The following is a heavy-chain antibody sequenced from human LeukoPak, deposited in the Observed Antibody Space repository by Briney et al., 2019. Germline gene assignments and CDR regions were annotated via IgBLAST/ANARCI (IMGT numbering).Heavy chain of an antibody. D-gene: IGHD3-22*01. J-gene: IGHJ1*01. Sequence: GGSLRLSCVASGFTFRSYAMNWVRQAPGKGPEWVSLVSTSGNTHYADSVKGRFTISRDNSKNTLYLQMDSLRAEDTALYYCAKDLDSTGSWPAEYFQHWGQGTPVTVSS. V-gene: IGHV3-23*01. CDR2: VSTSGNT. CDR3: AKDLDSTGSWPAEYFQH. CDR1: GFTFRSYA.